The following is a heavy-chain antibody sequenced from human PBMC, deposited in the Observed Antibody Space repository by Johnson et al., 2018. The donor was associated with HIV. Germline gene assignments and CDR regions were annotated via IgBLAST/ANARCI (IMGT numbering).Heavy chain of an antibody. V-gene: IGHV3-9*01. CDR2: ISGNSATI. J-gene: IGHJ3*01. D-gene: IGHD3-16*01. Sequence: EVQLVESGGGVVQPGRSLRLSCAASGFRFDEYAMHWVRQAPGKGLEWVSGISGNSATIGYADSLEGRLTISRDNAKNSLYLQMNSLRAEDTALYYCVKDRLLGEYPSYAFDVWGQGTMVTVSS. CDR1: GFRFDEYA. CDR3: VKDRLLGEYPSYAFDV.